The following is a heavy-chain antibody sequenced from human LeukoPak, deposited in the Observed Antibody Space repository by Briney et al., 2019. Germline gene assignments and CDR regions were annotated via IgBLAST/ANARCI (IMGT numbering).Heavy chain of an antibody. CDR1: GFTFSSYA. CDR2: ISGSGGST. CDR3: AKSTTVTDLGDY. D-gene: IGHD4-17*01. J-gene: IGHJ4*02. V-gene: IGHV3-23*01. Sequence: GGSLRLSXAASGFTFSSYAMSWVRQAPGKGLEWVSAISGSGGSTYYADSVKGRFTISRDNSKNTLYLQMNSLRAEDTAVYCCAKSTTVTDLGDYWGQGTLVTVSS.